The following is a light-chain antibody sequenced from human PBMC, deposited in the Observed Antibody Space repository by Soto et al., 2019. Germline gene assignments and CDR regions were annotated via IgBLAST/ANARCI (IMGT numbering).Light chain of an antibody. V-gene: IGKV3-20*01. Sequence: EIVLTQSPGTLSLSPGERATLSCRASQSVSSGYLAWYQQKAGQAPRLLVYGASKRAAGIPDRFRGSGSGSEFSLTISGLEPEDFAVYYCQQYNNWPRTFGQGTKVDIK. CDR2: GAS. J-gene: IGKJ1*01. CDR1: QSVSSGY. CDR3: QQYNNWPRT.